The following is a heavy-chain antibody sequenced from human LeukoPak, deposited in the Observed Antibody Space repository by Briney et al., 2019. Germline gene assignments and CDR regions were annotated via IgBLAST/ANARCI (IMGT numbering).Heavy chain of an antibody. Sequence: GGSLRLSCAASGFTFSIYAMNWVRQAPGKGLEWVSALSGSGGSTYYADSVKGRFTISRDNSKNTLYLQMNSLRAEDTAVYYCAISYDDSLSGGFYYWGQGTLVTVSS. CDR1: GFTFSIYA. D-gene: IGHD3-22*01. V-gene: IGHV3-23*01. CDR2: LSGSGGST. J-gene: IGHJ4*02. CDR3: AISYDDSLSGGFYY.